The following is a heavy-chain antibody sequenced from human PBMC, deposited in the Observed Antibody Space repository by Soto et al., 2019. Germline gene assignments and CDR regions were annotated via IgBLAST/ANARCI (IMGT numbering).Heavy chain of an antibody. CDR3: GRFDGAKSREIFDY. J-gene: IGHJ4*02. CDR1: GGSITPSY. Sequence: QVQLQESGPGLVKPSETLSLTCTVSGGSITPSYWSWIRQPPGKGLEWIGYIYHTGSVNYIPSLRGRVTISVDTSKNQLSLKLSYVTAADTAVYYCGRFDGAKSREIFDYWGQGTLVTVS. D-gene: IGHD2-8*01. V-gene: IGHV4-59*01. CDR2: IYHTGSV.